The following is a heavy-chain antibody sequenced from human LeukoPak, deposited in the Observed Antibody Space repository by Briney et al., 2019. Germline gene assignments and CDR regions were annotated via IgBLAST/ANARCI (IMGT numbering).Heavy chain of an antibody. CDR3: ARDISDYGSGGYYFDY. Sequence: SETLSLTCTVSGGSISNYYWNWIRQPPGKGLEWIGYIYYSGSTKYNPSLKSRVTISVDTSKNQFSLKLSSLSAADTAVYYCARDISDYGSGGYYFDYWGQGTLATVSS. CDR2: IYYSGST. D-gene: IGHD3-10*01. CDR1: GGSISNYY. J-gene: IGHJ4*02. V-gene: IGHV4-59*01.